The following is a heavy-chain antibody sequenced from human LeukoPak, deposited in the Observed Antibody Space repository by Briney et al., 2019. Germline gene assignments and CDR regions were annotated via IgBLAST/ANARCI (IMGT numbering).Heavy chain of an antibody. CDR3: ARDWSGDHFDY. Sequence: KPGGSLRLSCAASGFTFSSYSMNWVRQAPGKGLEWVSYISSSSSYIYYADSVKGRFTISRDNAKNSLYLQMNSLRAEDTAVYYCARDWSGDHFDYWGQGTLVTVSS. D-gene: IGHD4-17*01. CDR2: ISSSSSYI. V-gene: IGHV3-21*05. CDR1: GFTFSSYS. J-gene: IGHJ4*02.